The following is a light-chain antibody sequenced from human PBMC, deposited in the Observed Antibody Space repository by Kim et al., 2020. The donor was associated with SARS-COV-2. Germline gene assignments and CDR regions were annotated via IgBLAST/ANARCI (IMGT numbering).Light chain of an antibody. J-gene: IGKJ4*01. Sequence: SATVGERVTIPGRASQGISNYLAWYQQKPGKVLNLRTNVAPALQAGSPPRSSGSGSGPDSTLTISSLKPEDVATNYCQKYNSAPLTSGGGTKLEI. V-gene: IGKV1-27*01. CDR2: VAP. CDR3: QKYNSAPLT. CDR1: QGISNY.